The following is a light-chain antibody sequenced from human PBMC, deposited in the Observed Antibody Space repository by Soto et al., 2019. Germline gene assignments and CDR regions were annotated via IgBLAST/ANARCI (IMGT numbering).Light chain of an antibody. CDR2: GAS. V-gene: IGKV3-15*01. Sequence: EIVMTQSPATLSVSPGERATLSCRASQSVSINLAWYQQKPGQAPRLLIYGASTRATGIPARFSGSRSGTEFTLTISRLQSEDFAVYYCPQYNNWPYPFGQGTKLEIK. CDR3: PQYNNWPYP. J-gene: IGKJ2*01. CDR1: QSVSIN.